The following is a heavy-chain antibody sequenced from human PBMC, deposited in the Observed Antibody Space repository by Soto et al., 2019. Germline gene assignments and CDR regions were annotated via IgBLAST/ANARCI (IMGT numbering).Heavy chain of an antibody. CDR3: ASRYGPSEFDH. CDR1: GESFSGYY. V-gene: IGHV4-34*01. CDR2: INHSGST. J-gene: IGHJ4*02. Sequence: SETLSLTCAVYGESFSGYYWSWIRQPPGKGLEWIGEINHSGSTNYNPSLSSRVIISVDTSANQFSLRLTSVTAADTAVYYCASRYGPSEFDHWGQGSLVTVSS. D-gene: IGHD3-9*01.